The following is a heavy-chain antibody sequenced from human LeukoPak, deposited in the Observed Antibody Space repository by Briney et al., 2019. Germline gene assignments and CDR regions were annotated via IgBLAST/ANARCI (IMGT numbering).Heavy chain of an antibody. J-gene: IGHJ4*02. D-gene: IGHD2/OR15-2a*01. CDR1: GFTFSTYG. Sequence: PGGTLTLSCAASGFTFSTYGRHWVRQAPGKGLEWVAVVSYDGGNKYYASPVKRRFTMSRDNSKNTFCLQMNSLRPEDTAVYYCGRALFYEPSPLDYWGQGTLVTVSS. CDR3: GRALFYEPSPLDY. V-gene: IGHV3-30*03. CDR2: VSYDGGNK.